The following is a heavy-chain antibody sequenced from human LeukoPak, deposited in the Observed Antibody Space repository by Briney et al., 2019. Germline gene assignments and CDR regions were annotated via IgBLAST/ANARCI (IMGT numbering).Heavy chain of an antibody. CDR3: AKSGAAGMDV. Sequence: GGPLRLSCAASGFTFSSYGMHCVRQAPGKGLEWVAVISYDGSNKYYADSVKGRFTISRDNSKNTLYLQMNSLRAEDTAVYYCAKSGAAGMDVWGQGTTVTVSS. V-gene: IGHV3-30*18. CDR2: ISYDGSNK. J-gene: IGHJ6*02. CDR1: GFTFSSYG. D-gene: IGHD6-13*01.